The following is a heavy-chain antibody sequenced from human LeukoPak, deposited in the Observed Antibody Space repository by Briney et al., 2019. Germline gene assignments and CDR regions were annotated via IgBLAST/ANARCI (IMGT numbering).Heavy chain of an antibody. CDR1: GYTFTSYY. CDR2: INPSGGST. J-gene: IGHJ4*02. V-gene: IGHV1-46*01. D-gene: IGHD3-22*01. CDR3: AREYYYDSSGYLRSYGY. Sequence: ASVKVSCKASGYTFTSYYMHWVRQAPGRGLEWMGIINPSGGSTSYAQKFQGRVTMTRDTSTSTVYMELSSLRSEDTAVYYCAREYYYDSSGYLRSYGYWGQGTLVTVSS.